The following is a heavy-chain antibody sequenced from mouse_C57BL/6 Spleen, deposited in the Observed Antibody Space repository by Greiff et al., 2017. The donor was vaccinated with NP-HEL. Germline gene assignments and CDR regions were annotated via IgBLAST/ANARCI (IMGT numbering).Heavy chain of an antibody. CDR2: SRNKANDYTT. Sequence: EVKLMESGGGLVQSGRSLRLSCATSGFTFSDFYMEWVRQAPGKGLEWIAASRNKANDYTTEYSASVKGRFIVSRDTSQSILYLQMNALRAEDTAIYYCARSYYYGSRFYWYFDVWGTGTTVTVSS. D-gene: IGHD1-1*01. V-gene: IGHV7-1*01. CDR3: ARSYYYGSRFYWYFDV. CDR1: GFTFSDFY. J-gene: IGHJ1*03.